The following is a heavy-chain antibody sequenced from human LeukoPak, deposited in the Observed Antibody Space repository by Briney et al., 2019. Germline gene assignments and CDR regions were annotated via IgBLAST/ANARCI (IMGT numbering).Heavy chain of an antibody. V-gene: IGHV4-61*01. CDR1: GGSVSSGSYY. CDR2: IYYSGST. J-gene: IGHJ4*02. Sequence: TTSETLSLTCTVSGGSVSSGSYYWSWIRQPPGKGLEWIGFIYYSGSTNYNPSLKSRVTISVDTSKNQFSLKLSSVTAADTAVYYCARDLNGVVTVWGQGTLVTVSS. CDR3: ARDLNGVVTV. D-gene: IGHD2-21*02.